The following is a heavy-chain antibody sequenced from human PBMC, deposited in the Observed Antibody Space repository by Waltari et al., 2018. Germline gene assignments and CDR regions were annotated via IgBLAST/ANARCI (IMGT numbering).Heavy chain of an antibody. CDR2: IRYDRSRK. Sequence: QVQLAESGGGMVQSGGSLRLSCEASGFTFSRHGLHWVRQAPGKGLEWVSFIRYDRSRKYYADSVKGRFTISRDNSKNILFLDINSLRDEDTGVYFCARGSAEKPFDTWGQGALVTVSS. J-gene: IGHJ4*02. CDR3: ARGSAEKPFDT. CDR1: GFTFSRHG. V-gene: IGHV3-30*02. D-gene: IGHD3-9*01.